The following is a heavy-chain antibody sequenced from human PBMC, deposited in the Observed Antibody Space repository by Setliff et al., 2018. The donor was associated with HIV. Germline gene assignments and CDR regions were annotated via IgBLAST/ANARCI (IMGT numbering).Heavy chain of an antibody. CDR3: VKSLMFFNWFDS. D-gene: IGHD3-10*02. CDR1: GFTFSNYG. Sequence: TGGSLRLSCSASGFTFSNYGMHWVRQAPGKGLEWVSGISGSGGYSYYADSVQGRFTISSDSSKNTLYLQMNSLRVEDTAVYYCVKSLMFFNWFDSWGQGTLVTVSS. V-gene: IGHV3-23*01. CDR2: ISGSGGYS. J-gene: IGHJ5*01.